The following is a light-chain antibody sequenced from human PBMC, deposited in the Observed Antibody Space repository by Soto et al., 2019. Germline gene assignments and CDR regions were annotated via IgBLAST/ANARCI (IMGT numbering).Light chain of an antibody. CDR3: SSYAGSNNRYV. Sequence: QSALTQPPSASGSPGQSVTISCTGTSIDVGGYNYVSWYQQHPGKAPKLMIYEVSKRPSGVPDRFSGSKSGNTASLTVSGLQAEDEADYYCSSYAGSNNRYVFGTGTKVTVL. J-gene: IGLJ1*01. CDR2: EVS. CDR1: SIDVGGYNY. V-gene: IGLV2-8*01.